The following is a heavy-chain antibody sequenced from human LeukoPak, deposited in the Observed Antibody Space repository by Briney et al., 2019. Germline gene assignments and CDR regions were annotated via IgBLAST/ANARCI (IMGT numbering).Heavy chain of an antibody. CDR1: GFTYSSYA. V-gene: IGHV3-23*01. D-gene: IGHD3-10*01. CDR2: IGGSGGST. CDR3: AKYRGFGDSYDS. Sequence: PGGSLRLSCAASGFTYSSYAMSWVRQAPGKGRAGVSSIGGSGGSTYYADSVKGRSTISRDTSKNTLYLQMNSLRAEDTAVYYCAKYRGFGDSYDSWGQGTLVTVSS. J-gene: IGHJ4*02.